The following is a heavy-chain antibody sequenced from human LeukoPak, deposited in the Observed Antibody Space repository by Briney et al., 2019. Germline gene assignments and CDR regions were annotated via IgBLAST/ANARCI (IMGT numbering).Heavy chain of an antibody. J-gene: IGHJ4*02. Sequence: SVRVSCKASGYRFTSYGISWVRQAPGQGLEWMGWISAYNGNTNYAQKLQGRVTMTTDTSTSTAYMELRSLRSDDTAVYYCARGGDGDILTGLVFDYWGQGTLVTVSS. CDR1: GYRFTSYG. CDR2: ISAYNGNT. CDR3: ARGGDGDILTGLVFDY. V-gene: IGHV1-18*01. D-gene: IGHD3-9*01.